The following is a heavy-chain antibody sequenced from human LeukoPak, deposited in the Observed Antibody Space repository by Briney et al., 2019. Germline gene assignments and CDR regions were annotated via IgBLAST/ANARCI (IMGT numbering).Heavy chain of an antibody. Sequence: ASVKVSCKASGYTFTSYGITWVRQAPGQGLEWMGWISAYNGNTNYAQKLQGRVTMTTDTSTSTAYMELRSLRSDDTAVYYCARGVVGSGNYYIDNWFDPWGQGTLVTVSS. CDR2: ISAYNGNT. J-gene: IGHJ5*02. D-gene: IGHD3-10*01. V-gene: IGHV1-18*01. CDR1: GYTFTSYG. CDR3: ARGVVGSGNYYIDNWFDP.